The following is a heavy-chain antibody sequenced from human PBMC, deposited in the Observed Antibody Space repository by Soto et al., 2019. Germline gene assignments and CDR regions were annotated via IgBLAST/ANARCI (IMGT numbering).Heavy chain of an antibody. V-gene: IGHV3-30*18. D-gene: IGHD2-15*01. CDR3: AKDLAPYCSGGSCRAPALL. J-gene: IGHJ4*02. Sequence: QVQLVESGGGVVQPGRSLRLSCAASGFTFSSYGMHWVRQAPGKGLEWVAVISYDGSNKYYADSVKGRFTISRDNSKNTLYLQMNSLRAEDTAVYYCAKDLAPYCSGGSCRAPALLWGQGTLVTVSS. CDR1: GFTFSSYG. CDR2: ISYDGSNK.